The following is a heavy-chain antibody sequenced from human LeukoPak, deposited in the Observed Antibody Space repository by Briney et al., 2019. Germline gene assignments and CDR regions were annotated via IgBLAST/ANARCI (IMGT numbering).Heavy chain of an antibody. CDR2: IHYTGNT. D-gene: IGHD2-15*01. J-gene: IGHJ4*02. V-gene: IGHV4-39*01. Sequence: SETLSLTCTVSGGSISSSYYWGWVRPPPGKGLEWIGSIHYTGNTFFNPSLKSRVTISVDTSKNQFSLKLRSVTAADTAVYYCARHKLVPATSETHFDFWGQGTLVTVSS. CDR3: ARHKLVPATSETHFDF. CDR1: GGSISSSYY.